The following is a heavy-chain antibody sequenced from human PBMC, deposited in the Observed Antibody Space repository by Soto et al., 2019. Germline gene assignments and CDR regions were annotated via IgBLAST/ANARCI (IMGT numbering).Heavy chain of an antibody. D-gene: IGHD3-22*01. V-gene: IGHV4-28*01. CDR1: GYSISRSNW. CDR3: ARSAVAITSAGSFDY. J-gene: IGHJ4*02. Sequence: PSETLSLTCAVSGYSISRSNWWGWIRQPPGKGLEWIGYIYYSGSTYYNPSLKSRVTMSVDTSKNQFSLKLSSVTAVDTAVYYCARSAVAITSAGSFDYRGQTTLVTLSS. CDR2: IYYSGST.